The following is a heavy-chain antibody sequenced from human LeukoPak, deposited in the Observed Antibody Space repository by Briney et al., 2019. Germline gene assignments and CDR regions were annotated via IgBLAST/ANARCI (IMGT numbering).Heavy chain of an antibody. J-gene: IGHJ6*03. CDR3: ARDQFSTGYYYYMDL. D-gene: IGHD3-3*01. CDR2: IKQDGSEK. V-gene: IGHV3-7*01. Sequence: GRSLRLSCAASGFTFSSYAMHWVRQAPGKGLEWVANIKQDGSEKYYVDSVKGRFTISRDNAKNSLYLQMNSLRSEDTALYYCARDQFSTGYYYYMDLWGKGTTVTVSS. CDR1: GFTFSSYA.